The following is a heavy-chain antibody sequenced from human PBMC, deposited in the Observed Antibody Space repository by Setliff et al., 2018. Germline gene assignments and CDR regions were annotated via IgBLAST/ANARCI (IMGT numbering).Heavy chain of an antibody. CDR3: ARDGVFYAMDV. D-gene: IGHD3-10*01. CDR1: GFTFDDFG. V-gene: IGHV3-20*04. J-gene: IGHJ6*02. CDR2: TNWNGGST. Sequence: AGGSLRLSCEGFGFTFDDFGMSWIRQAPGKGLEWVSGTNWNGGSTAYADSVRGRFTISRDNAKNSLYLQMNSLRAEDTALYYCARDGVFYAMDVWGHGTTVTVSS.